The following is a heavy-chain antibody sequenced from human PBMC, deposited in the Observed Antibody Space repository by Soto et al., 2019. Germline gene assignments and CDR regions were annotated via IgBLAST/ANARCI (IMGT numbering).Heavy chain of an antibody. CDR3: ARDLFEDLLWSRRNTFGGVAPLDY. CDR1: GYTFTSYG. CDR2: ISAYNGNT. D-gene: IGHD3-16*01. Sequence: ASMKVSCKASGYTFTSYGISWVRQAPGQGLEWMGWISAYNGNTNYAQKLQGRVTMTTDTSTSTAYMELRSLRSDDTAVYYCARDLFEDLLWSRRNTFGGVAPLDYWGQGTLVTVSS. J-gene: IGHJ4*02. V-gene: IGHV1-18*01.